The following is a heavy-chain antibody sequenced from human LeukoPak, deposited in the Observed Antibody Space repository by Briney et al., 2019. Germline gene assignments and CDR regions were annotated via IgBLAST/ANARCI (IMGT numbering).Heavy chain of an antibody. D-gene: IGHD6-13*01. CDR2: IYYSGST. V-gene: IGHV4-39*07. CDR1: GGSISSSSYY. J-gene: IGHJ4*02. Sequence: PSETLSLTCTVSGGSISSSSYYWGWIRQPPGKGLEWIGSIYYSGSTNYNPSLKSRVTISVDTSKNQFSLKLSSVTAADTAVYYCARRGPAEGIAAAWDFDYWGQGTLVTVSS. CDR3: ARRGPAEGIAAAWDFDY.